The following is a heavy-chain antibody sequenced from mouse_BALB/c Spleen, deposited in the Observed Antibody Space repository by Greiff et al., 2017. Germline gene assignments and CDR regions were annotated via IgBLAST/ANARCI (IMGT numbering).Heavy chain of an antibody. V-gene: IGHV7-3*02. Sequence: EVKLMESGGGLVQPGGSLRLSCATSGFTFTDYYMSWVRQPPGKALEWLGFIRNKANGYTTEYSASVKGRFTISRDNSQSILYLQMNTLRAEDSATYYCARDVYYGNYGYFDVWGAGTTVTVSS. CDR1: GFTFTDYY. D-gene: IGHD2-1*01. J-gene: IGHJ1*01. CDR3: ARDVYYGNYGYFDV. CDR2: IRNKANGYTT.